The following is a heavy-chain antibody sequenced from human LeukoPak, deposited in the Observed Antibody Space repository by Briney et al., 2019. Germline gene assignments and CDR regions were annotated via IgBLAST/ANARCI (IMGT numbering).Heavy chain of an antibody. CDR1: GFTFSSYA. CDR2: ISGSGGST. Sequence: PGGSLRLSCAASGFTFSSYAMSWVRQAPGKGLEWVSAISGSGGSTYYADSVKGRFTISRDNSKNTLYLQMNSLRAEDTAVYYCAKDFFSSGGGYNGGSSGYFDYWGQGTLVTVSS. D-gene: IGHD5-24*01. CDR3: AKDFFSSGGGYNGGSSGYFDY. V-gene: IGHV3-23*01. J-gene: IGHJ4*02.